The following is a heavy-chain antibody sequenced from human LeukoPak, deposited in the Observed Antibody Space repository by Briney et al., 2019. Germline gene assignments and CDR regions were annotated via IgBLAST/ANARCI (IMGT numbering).Heavy chain of an antibody. CDR2: IASGYDT. CDR1: GFTFSTHA. CDR3: AKFPGLGSGTYRLDY. Sequence: GGSLRLSCAASGFTFSTHAMSWVRQAPGKGLEWVSTIASGYDTYSADSVKGRFAISRDNSKNTLYLQMNNLRADDTALYYCAKFPGLGSGTYRLDYWGQGTLVTVSS. J-gene: IGHJ4*02. D-gene: IGHD3-10*01. V-gene: IGHV3-23*01.